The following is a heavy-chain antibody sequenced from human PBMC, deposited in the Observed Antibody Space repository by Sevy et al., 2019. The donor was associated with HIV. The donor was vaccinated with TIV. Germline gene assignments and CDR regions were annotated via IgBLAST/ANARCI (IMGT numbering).Heavy chain of an antibody. CDR2: ISYDGSNK. V-gene: IGHV3-30-3*01. CDR3: AREIRVVVPAAIEGPTYYYYYGMDV. J-gene: IGHJ6*02. CDR1: GFTFISYA. Sequence: GGSLGLSCAASGFTFISYAMHGFRQAPGKGLEWVPVISYDGSNKYYADSVKGRFTISRDNSKNTLYLQMNSLRAEDTAVYYCAREIRVVVPAAIEGPTYYYYYGMDVWGQGTTVTVSS. D-gene: IGHD2-2*01.